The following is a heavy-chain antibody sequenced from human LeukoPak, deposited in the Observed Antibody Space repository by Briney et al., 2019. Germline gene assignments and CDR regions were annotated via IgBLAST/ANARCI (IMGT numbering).Heavy chain of an antibody. Sequence: PGGSLRLSCAASGFTFSSYNMNWVRQAPGKGLEWVSYISSSSRTIYYADSVKGRFTISRDDAKNSLYLQMNSLRAEDTAVYYCARDFGRWFLDYWGQGTLVTVSS. J-gene: IGHJ4*02. D-gene: IGHD4-23*01. CDR2: ISSSSRTI. V-gene: IGHV3-48*04. CDR1: GFTFSSYN. CDR3: ARDFGRWFLDY.